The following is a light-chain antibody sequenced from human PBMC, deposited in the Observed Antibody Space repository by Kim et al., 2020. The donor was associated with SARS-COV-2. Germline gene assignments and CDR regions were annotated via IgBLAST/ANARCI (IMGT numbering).Light chain of an antibody. CDR1: QSVSSN. J-gene: IGKJ4*01. Sequence: VAPGERAALSCRASQSVSSNLAWYQQKPGQAPRLLIYGASTRATGIPARFSGSGSGTEFTLTISSLQSEDFAVYYCQQYNNWPLTFGGGTKVDIK. CDR3: QQYNNWPLT. CDR2: GAS. V-gene: IGKV3-15*01.